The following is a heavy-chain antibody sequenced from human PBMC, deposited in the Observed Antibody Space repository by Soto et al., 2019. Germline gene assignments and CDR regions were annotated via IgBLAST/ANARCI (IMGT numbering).Heavy chain of an antibody. CDR3: ARDHGCSSTSCHLFDY. CDR2: ISYDGSNK. J-gene: IGHJ4*02. Sequence: PGGSLRLSCAASGFTFSSYAMHWVRQAPGKGLEWVAVISYDGSNKYYADSVKGRFTISRDNSKNTLYLQMNSLRAEDTAVYYCARDHGCSSTSCHLFDYWGQGTLVTISS. D-gene: IGHD2-2*01. V-gene: IGHV3-30-3*01. CDR1: GFTFSSYA.